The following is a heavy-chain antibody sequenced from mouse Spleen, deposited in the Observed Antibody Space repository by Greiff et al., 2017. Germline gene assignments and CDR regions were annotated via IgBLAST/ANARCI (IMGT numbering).Heavy chain of an antibody. CDR2: ISTYYGDA. CDR3: ARNYRYDGAMDY. CDR1: GYTFTDYA. Sequence: VKLQESGAELVRPGVSVKISCKGSGYTFTDYAMHWVKQSHAKSLEWIGVISTYYGDASYNQKFKGKATMTVDKSSSTAYMELARLTSEDSAIYYCARNYRYDGAMDYWGQGTSVTVSS. D-gene: IGHD2-14*01. J-gene: IGHJ4*01. V-gene: IGHV1S137*01.